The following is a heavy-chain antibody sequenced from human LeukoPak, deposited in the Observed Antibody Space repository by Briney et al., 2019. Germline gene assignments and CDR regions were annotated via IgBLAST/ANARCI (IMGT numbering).Heavy chain of an antibody. CDR3: ARGRVRIQLWPTFDY. D-gene: IGHD5-18*01. CDR2: ISSSGSTI. Sequence: GGSLRLSCAASGFTFSSYEMNWVRQAPGKGLEWVSYISSSGSTIYYADSVKGRFTISRDNAKNSLYLQMNSLRAEDTAVYYCARGRVRIQLWPTFDYWGQGTLVTVSS. CDR1: GFTFSSYE. J-gene: IGHJ4*02. V-gene: IGHV3-48*03.